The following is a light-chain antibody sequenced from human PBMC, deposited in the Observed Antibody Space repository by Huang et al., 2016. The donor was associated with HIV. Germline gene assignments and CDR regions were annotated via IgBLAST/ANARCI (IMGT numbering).Light chain of an antibody. CDR2: LGS. Sequence: IVMTQSSLYLPVAPGQPASISCKSSQSLLHTTRQHRLDWYLQKPGRSPQLLIYLGSNRASGIPDRFTGSGSGSDFTLEISRVEADDVGIYYCMQGLQTPPTFGQGTKLEI. V-gene: IGKV2-28*01. J-gene: IGKJ2*01. CDR3: MQGLQTPPT. CDR1: QSLLHTTRQHR.